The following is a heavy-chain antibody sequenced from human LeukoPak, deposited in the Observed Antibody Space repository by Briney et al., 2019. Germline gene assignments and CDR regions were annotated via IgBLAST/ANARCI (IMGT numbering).Heavy chain of an antibody. CDR1: GFTFDDYG. J-gene: IGHJ4*02. V-gene: IGHV3-20*04. CDR3: ARRYLRDYFDY. D-gene: IGHD3-3*01. CDR2: INWNGGST. Sequence: PGGSLRLSCAASGFTFDDYGMSWVRHAPGKGLDWVSGINWNGGSTGYADSVKGRFTISRDNAKNSLYLQMNSLRAEDTALYYCARRYLRDYFDYWGQGTLVTVSS.